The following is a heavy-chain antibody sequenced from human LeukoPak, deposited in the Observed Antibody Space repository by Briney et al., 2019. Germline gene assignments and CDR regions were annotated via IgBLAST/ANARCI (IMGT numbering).Heavy chain of an antibody. J-gene: IGHJ3*02. CDR1: GGTFSSYA. Sequence: GASVKVSCKASGGTFSSYAISWVRQAPGQGVEWMGGIIPIFGTANYAQKFQGRVTITTDESTSTAYMELSSLRSEDTAVYYCAREWAVGDAHDAFDIWGQGTIVTVSS. V-gene: IGHV1-69*05. CDR2: IIPIFGTA. D-gene: IGHD4-17*01. CDR3: AREWAVGDAHDAFDI.